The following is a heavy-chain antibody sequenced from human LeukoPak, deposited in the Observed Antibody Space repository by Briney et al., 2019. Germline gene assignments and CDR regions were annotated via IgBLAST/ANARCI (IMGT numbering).Heavy chain of an antibody. V-gene: IGHV4-39*01. D-gene: IGHD3-9*01. CDR3: ASRNDILAGYVVDF. Sequence: SETLSLTCTVSGGSVSSSIYYWGWIRQPPGKGLEWLGSIYYSGSTSYHPSLTSRFTISVDTSKNPFSLKLTSLTAADTAVYYCASRNDILAGYVVDFWGQGTLVTVS. CDR1: GGSVSSSIYY. J-gene: IGHJ4*02. CDR2: IYYSGST.